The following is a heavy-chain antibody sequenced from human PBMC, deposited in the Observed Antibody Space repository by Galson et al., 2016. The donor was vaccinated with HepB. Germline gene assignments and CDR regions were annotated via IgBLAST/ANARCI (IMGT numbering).Heavy chain of an antibody. V-gene: IGHV3-23*01. Sequence: SLRLSCAASGYSFRTYAMSWVRQAPGKALEWVSSISGSAFSTYYAESVQGRFPTSRDNSKNTLYLQLNSLRAEDTAMYYCAKEGSTDAFDLWGQGTMVTVSS. D-gene: IGHD5/OR15-5a*01. CDR3: AKEGSTDAFDL. CDR1: GYSFRTYA. CDR2: ISGSAFST. J-gene: IGHJ3*01.